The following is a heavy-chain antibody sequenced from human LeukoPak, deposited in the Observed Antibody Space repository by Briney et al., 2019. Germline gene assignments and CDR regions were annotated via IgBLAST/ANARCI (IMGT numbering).Heavy chain of an antibody. CDR2: INSDGSST. CDR1: GFTFSSYW. J-gene: IGHJ5*02. V-gene: IGHV3-74*01. CDR3: ARDLGIAAVFSYNWFDP. D-gene: IGHD6-13*01. Sequence: GGSLRLSCAASGFTFSSYWMHWVRQAPGKGLVWVSRINSDGSSTSYADSVKGRFTISRDNAKNTLYLQMNSLRAEDTAVYYCARDLGIAAVFSYNWFDPWGQGTLVTVSS.